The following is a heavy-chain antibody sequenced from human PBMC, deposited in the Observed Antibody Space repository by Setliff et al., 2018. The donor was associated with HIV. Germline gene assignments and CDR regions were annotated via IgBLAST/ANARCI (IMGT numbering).Heavy chain of an antibody. CDR3: ARVLYRGSGSYYFDY. Sequence: LSLTCTVSGGSISSSSYYWGWIRQPPGKGLEWIGSIYYSGSTYYNPSLKSRVTISVDTSKNQFSLKLSSVTAADTAVYYCARVLYRGSGSYYFDYWGQGTLVTVS. CDR1: GGSISSSSYY. CDR2: IYYSGST. D-gene: IGHD3-10*01. J-gene: IGHJ4*02. V-gene: IGHV4-39*07.